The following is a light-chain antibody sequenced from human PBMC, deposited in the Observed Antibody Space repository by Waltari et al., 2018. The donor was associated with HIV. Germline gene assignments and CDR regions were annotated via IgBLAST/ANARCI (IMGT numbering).Light chain of an antibody. J-gene: IGLJ1*01. V-gene: IGLV2-23*02. CDR3: CSYAGSSTYV. CDR1: NSDVVAYDL. Sequence: QSVLTQPASVSGSPGQSITISCTGNNSDVVAYDLVSWYQRHPGRPPKVLISEVNKRPSGISIRFSGSKSANTASLTISGLLPDDEAEYFCCSYAGSSTYVFGNPTQVTVL. CDR2: EVN.